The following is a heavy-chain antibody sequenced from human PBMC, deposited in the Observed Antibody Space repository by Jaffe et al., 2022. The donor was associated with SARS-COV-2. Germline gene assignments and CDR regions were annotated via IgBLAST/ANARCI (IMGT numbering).Heavy chain of an antibody. CDR1: GFTFSSYW. CDR2: IRYDGSEK. CDR3: VVISNYYDNSALDY. J-gene: IGHJ4*02. Sequence: EVQLVESGGGLVQPGGSLRLSCAASGFTFSSYWMTWVRQAPGKGLEWVANIRYDGSEKYYVDSVKGRFTISRDNAKSSLYLQMNSLRAEDSAVYYCVVISNYYDNSALDYWGQGALVTVSS. V-gene: IGHV3-7*05. D-gene: IGHD3-22*01.